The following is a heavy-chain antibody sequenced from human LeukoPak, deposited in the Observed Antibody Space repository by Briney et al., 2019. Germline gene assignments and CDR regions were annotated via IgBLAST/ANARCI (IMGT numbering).Heavy chain of an antibody. CDR2: IYPGDSDT. CDR3: ARAIGGYCSGGSCYSDAFDI. CDR1: GYSFTSYW. D-gene: IGHD2-15*01. Sequence: GESLKISCKGSGYSFTSYWIGWVRQMPGKGLEWMGIIYPGDSDTRYSPSFQGQVTISADKSISTAYLQWSSLKASDTAMYYCARAIGGYCSGGSCYSDAFDIWGQGTMVTVSS. V-gene: IGHV5-51*01. J-gene: IGHJ3*02.